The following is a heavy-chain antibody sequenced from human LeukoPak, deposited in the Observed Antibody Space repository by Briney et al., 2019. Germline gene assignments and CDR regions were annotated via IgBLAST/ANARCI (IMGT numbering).Heavy chain of an antibody. CDR2: ISGSGGST. CDR3: ANHVAVSIVPAPDQLLFVGYFDY. V-gene: IGHV3-23*01. J-gene: IGHJ4*02. D-gene: IGHD2-2*01. CDR1: GFTFSSYA. Sequence: GGSLRLSCVVSGFTFSSYAMSWVRQAPGKGLEWVSAISGSGGSTYYADSVKGRFTISRDNSKNTLYLQMNSLGAEDTAVYYCANHVAVSIVPAPDQLLFVGYFDYWGQGTLVTVSS.